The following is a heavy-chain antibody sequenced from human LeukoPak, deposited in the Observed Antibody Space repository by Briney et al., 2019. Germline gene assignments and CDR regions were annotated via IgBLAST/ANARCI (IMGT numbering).Heavy chain of an antibody. J-gene: IGHJ6*02. CDR2: IHNGGST. D-gene: IGHD6-13*01. Sequence: GGSLRLSCAASGFTFSSYAMSWVRQAPGRGLEWVSVIHNGGSTYYADSVKGRFTISRDNAKNSLYLQMNSLRAEDTAVYYCARRSSTSWGMDVWGQGTTVTVSS. V-gene: IGHV3-23*03. CDR3: ARRSSTSWGMDV. CDR1: GFTFSSYA.